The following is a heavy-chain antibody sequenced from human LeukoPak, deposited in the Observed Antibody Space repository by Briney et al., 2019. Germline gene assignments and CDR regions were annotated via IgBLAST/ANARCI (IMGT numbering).Heavy chain of an antibody. CDR3: AREDASSLDC. Sequence: GGSLRLSCAASGFTFSNAWMSWVRQAPGKGLEWVSSISSSGSYIYYADSLKGRFAISRDNAKNSLYLQMNNLRAEDTAVYYCAREDASSLDCWGQGILVTVSS. CDR2: ISSSGSYI. V-gene: IGHV3-21*06. J-gene: IGHJ4*02. D-gene: IGHD6-13*01. CDR1: GFTFSNAW.